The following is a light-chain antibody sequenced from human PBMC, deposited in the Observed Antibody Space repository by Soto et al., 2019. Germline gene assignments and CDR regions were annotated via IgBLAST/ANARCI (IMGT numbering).Light chain of an antibody. CDR3: GAWADSLNGWV. Sequence: QPVLTQPPSVSEGPGQRVTISCSGSTSNIGKNTVNWYQQLPGEAPKLFIYYDDLLASGVSDRFSGSKSGTSASLAISGLQSEDEADYYCGAWADSLNGWVFGGGTKLTVL. CDR1: TSNIGKNT. CDR2: YDD. J-gene: IGLJ3*02. V-gene: IGLV1-36*01.